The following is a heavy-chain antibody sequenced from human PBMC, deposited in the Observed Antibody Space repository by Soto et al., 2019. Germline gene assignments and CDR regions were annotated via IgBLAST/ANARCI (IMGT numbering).Heavy chain of an antibody. CDR2: IIGNGRNI. J-gene: IGHJ6*02. V-gene: IGHV3-9*02. CDR1: GFTSNDYG. Sequence: EVQLVESGGGLVQPGRSLRLSCAAPGFTSNDYGLHWVRQVPGKGLEWVSGIIGNGRNIGYADSVKGRFTISRDNSKNSLYLQMNSLRTEDTALYYCIKDMSPGGADVWGQGTTVTVTS. CDR3: IKDMSPGGADV. D-gene: IGHD1-26*01.